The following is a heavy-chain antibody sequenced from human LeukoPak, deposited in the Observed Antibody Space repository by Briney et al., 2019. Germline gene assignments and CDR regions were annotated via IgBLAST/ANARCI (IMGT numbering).Heavy chain of an antibody. Sequence: PSETLSLTCTVSGGSISSYYWSWIRQPPGKGLEWIGYIYYSGSTNYKSSLKSRVTISVDTSKNQFSLNLSSVTAADTAVYYCARGVREKNRGFLLYYYYYYMDVWGKGTTVAISS. CDR1: GGSISSYY. CDR3: ARGVREKNRGFLLYYYYYYMDV. V-gene: IGHV4-59*01. CDR2: IYYSGST. D-gene: IGHD3-10*01. J-gene: IGHJ6*03.